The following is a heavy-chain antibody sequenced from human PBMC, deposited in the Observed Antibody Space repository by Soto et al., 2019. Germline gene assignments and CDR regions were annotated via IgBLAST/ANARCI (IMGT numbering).Heavy chain of an antibody. J-gene: IGHJ4*02. Sequence: GGSLRLSCAASGFTFSSYSMNWVRQAPGKGLEWVSSISSSSSYIYYADSVKGRFTISRDNAKNSLYLQMNSLRAEDTAVYYCARDRGDGLWPYQFDYWGQGTLVTVSS. CDR2: ISSSSSYI. CDR3: ARDRGDGLWPYQFDY. CDR1: GFTFSSYS. V-gene: IGHV3-21*01. D-gene: IGHD2-2*01.